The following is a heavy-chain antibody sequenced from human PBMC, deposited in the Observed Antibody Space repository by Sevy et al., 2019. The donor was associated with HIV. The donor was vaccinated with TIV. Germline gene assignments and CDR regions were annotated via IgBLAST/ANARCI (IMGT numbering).Heavy chain of an antibody. J-gene: IGHJ6*03. CDR1: GFTFGDYA. CDR2: IRSKAYGGTT. D-gene: IGHD3-16*01. CDR3: TKDQLGYYYMDV. Sequence: GGSLRLSCTASGFTFGDYAMSWVRQAPGKGLEWVGFIRSKAYGGTTEYAASVKGRFTISRDDSKSIAYLQMNSLKTEDTAVYYCTKDQLGYYYMDVWGKGTTVTVSS. V-gene: IGHV3-49*04.